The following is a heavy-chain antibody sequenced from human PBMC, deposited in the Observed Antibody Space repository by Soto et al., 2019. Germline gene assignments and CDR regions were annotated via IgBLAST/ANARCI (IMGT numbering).Heavy chain of an antibody. J-gene: IGHJ5*02. CDR2: IGTLHDT. CDR1: GFTFSAYD. D-gene: IGHD2-8*02. Sequence: EVQLVESGGGLVQPGGSLRLSCAASGFTFSAYDMHWVRQPTGKGLEWVSAIGTLHDTYYPDSVKGRLTISRENAKNSLYLQMNSLATGDPAVYYCARQASYWHGGGGWFDPWGQGTLVTVSS. CDR3: ARQASYWHGGGGWFDP. V-gene: IGHV3-13*01.